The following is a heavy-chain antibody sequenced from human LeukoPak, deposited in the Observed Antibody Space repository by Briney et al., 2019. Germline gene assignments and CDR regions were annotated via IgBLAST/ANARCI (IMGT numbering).Heavy chain of an antibody. Sequence: PSQTLSLTCTVSGGSFSSGLYYWTWIRQPAGKGLEWIGRIYISGSTNYNPSLKSRVTISRDTSKSEFSLKLSSVTAADTAVYYCARDSRRDGYNLDYWGRGTLVTVSS. V-gene: IGHV4-61*02. CDR2: IYISGST. CDR3: ARDSRRDGYNLDY. D-gene: IGHD5-24*01. CDR1: GGSFSSGLYY. J-gene: IGHJ4*02.